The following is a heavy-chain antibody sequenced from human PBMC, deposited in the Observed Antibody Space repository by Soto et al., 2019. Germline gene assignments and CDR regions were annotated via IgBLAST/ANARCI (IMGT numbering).Heavy chain of an antibody. CDR1: GGTFSSYS. V-gene: IGHV1-69*01. CDR3: ARDGGTHSGGIDY. Sequence: QVQLVQSGAEVKKPGSSVKVSCKASGGTFSSYSINWVRQAPGQGLEWMGEIIPIFGTANYAQKFQGRVTITADESTSTAYMELSSLXXXDTAVYYCARDGGTHSGGIDYWGQGTLVTVSS. CDR2: IIPIFGTA. D-gene: IGHD1-26*01. J-gene: IGHJ4*02.